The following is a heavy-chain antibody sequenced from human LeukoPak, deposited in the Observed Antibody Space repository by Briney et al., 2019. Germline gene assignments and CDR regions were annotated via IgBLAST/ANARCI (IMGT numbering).Heavy chain of an antibody. J-gene: IGHJ3*02. D-gene: IGHD3-22*01. CDR2: INSDGSST. CDR3: ARVRYYYDSSAYPGAFDI. V-gene: IGHV3-74*01. Sequence: PGGSLRLSCAASAFTFSSYWMHWVRQAPGKGLGWVSRINSDGSSTSYADSVKGRFTISRDNAKNTLYLQMNSLRAEDTAVYYCARVRYYYDSSAYPGAFDIWGQGTMVTVSS. CDR1: AFTFSSYW.